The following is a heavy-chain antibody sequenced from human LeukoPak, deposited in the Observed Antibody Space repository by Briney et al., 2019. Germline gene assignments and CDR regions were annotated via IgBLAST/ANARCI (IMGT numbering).Heavy chain of an antibody. D-gene: IGHD4-17*01. CDR1: GGSISSGDYY. CDR2: IYYSGSA. Sequence: SQTLSLTCTVSGGSISSGDYYWSWIRQPPGKGLEWIGYIYYSGSAYYNPSLKSRVTISVDTSKNQFSLKLSSVTAADTAVYYCASELQIERTTLFDYWGQGTLVTVSS. J-gene: IGHJ4*02. V-gene: IGHV4-30-4*08. CDR3: ASELQIERTTLFDY.